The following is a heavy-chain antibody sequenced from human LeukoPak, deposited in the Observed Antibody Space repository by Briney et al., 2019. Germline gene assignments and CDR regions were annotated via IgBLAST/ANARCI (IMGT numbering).Heavy chain of an antibody. CDR3: ARDSYYGSGSYPGSWFDP. V-gene: IGHV4-4*07. D-gene: IGHD3-10*01. CDR1: GGSISSYY. J-gene: IGHJ5*02. Sequence: PSETLSLTCTVSGGSISSYYWSWIRQPAGKGLEWIGRIYTSGSTNYNPSPKSRVTMSVDTSKNQFSLKLSSVTAADTAVYYCARDSYYGSGSYPGSWFDPWGQGTLVTVSS. CDR2: IYTSGST.